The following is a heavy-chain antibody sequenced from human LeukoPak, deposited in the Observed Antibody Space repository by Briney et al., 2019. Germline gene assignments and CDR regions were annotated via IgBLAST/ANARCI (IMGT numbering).Heavy chain of an antibody. V-gene: IGHV5-51*01. J-gene: IGHJ6*03. CDR3: ARHAMGSSSWYVFPDYGSYYYMDV. CDR1: GYSFTSYW. CDR2: IYPGDCDN. Sequence: GESLKISCKGSGYSFTSYWIGWVRQMPGKGLEWMGIIYPGDCDNRYSPSFQGQVIISADNSISTAFLQWSRRKASDTAIYYCARHAMGSSSWYVFPDYGSYYYMDVWGKGTTVTVSS. D-gene: IGHD6-13*01.